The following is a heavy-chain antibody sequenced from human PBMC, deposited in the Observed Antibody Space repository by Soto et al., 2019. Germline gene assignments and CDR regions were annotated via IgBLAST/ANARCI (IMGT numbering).Heavy chain of an antibody. J-gene: IGHJ5*02. V-gene: IGHV4-4*07. CDR2: IYATGTT. CDR3: VRDGTKTLRDWFDP. CDR1: GASISGFY. D-gene: IGHD1-1*01. Sequence: ETLSLTCTVSGASISGFYWSWIRKSAGKGLEWIGRIYATGTTDYNPSLKSRVMMSVDTSKKQFSLKLRSVTAADTAVYYCVRDGTKTLRDWFDPWGQGISVTV.